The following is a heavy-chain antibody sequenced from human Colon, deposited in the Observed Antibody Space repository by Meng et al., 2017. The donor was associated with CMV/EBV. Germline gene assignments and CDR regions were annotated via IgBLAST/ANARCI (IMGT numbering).Heavy chain of an antibody. V-gene: IGHV3-23*03. CDR3: AKVSSFQLLDYFDY. J-gene: IGHJ4*02. D-gene: IGHD2-2*01. CDR1: GFTFSSYV. CDR2: IYSAGSTT. Sequence: GESLKISCAASGFTFSSYVMSWVRQAPGKGLEWVSLIYSAGSTTYYADSVKGRFTISRDNAKNSLYLQMNSLRADDTALYYCAKVSSFQLLDYFDYWGQGTLVTVSS.